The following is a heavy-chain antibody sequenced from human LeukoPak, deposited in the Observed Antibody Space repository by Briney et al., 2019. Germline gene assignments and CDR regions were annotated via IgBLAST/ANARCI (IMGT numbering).Heavy chain of an antibody. CDR2: IYTSGST. Sequence: SETLSLTCTVSGGSISSYYWSWIRQPAGKGLEWIGRIYTSGSTNYNPSLKSRVTMSVDTSKNQFSLKLSSVTAADTAVYYCARALGYCSGGSCYSVSWFDPWGQGTLSPSPQ. CDR3: ARALGYCSGGSCYSVSWFDP. CDR1: GGSISSYY. J-gene: IGHJ5*02. V-gene: IGHV4-4*07. D-gene: IGHD2-15*01.